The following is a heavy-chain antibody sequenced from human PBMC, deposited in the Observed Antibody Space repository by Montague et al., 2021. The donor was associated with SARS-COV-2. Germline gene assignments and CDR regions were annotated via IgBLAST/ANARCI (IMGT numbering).Heavy chain of an antibody. D-gene: IGHD2-2*02. CDR3: ASLTLGYCSSTSCYSDWFDP. CDR2: INHSGST. J-gene: IGHJ5*02. Sequence: SETLSLTCAVYGGPFSGYYWSWIRQPPGKGLEWIGEINHSGSTSYNPSLKSRVTISVDTSKNQFSLKLSSVTAADTAVYYCASLTLGYCSSTSCYSDWFDPWGQGTLVTVSS. CDR1: GGPFSGYY. V-gene: IGHV4-34*01.